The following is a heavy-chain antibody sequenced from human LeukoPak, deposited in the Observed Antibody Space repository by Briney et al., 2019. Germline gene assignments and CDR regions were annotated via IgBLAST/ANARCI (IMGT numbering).Heavy chain of an antibody. D-gene: IGHD6-13*01. V-gene: IGHV3-66*02. Sequence: GGSLRLSCAASGFTVSSNYMSWVRQAPGKGLEWVSVIYSGGSTYYADSAKGRFTISRDNSKNTLYLQMSSLRAEDTAVYYCAKGIAAFYYMDVWGKGTTVTVSS. J-gene: IGHJ6*03. CDR2: IYSGGST. CDR3: AKGIAAFYYMDV. CDR1: GFTVSSNY.